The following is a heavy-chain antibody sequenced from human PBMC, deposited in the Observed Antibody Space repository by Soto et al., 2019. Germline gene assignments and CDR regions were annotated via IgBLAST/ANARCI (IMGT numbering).Heavy chain of an antibody. Sequence: GGSLRLSCAASGFTFTRYSMNWVRQAPGKGLEWVSSISSTTNYIYYGDSMKGRFTISRDNAKNSLYLEMNSLRAEDTAVYYCARESEDLTSNFDYWGQGTLVTVPS. V-gene: IGHV3-21*06. CDR1: GFTFTRYS. CDR3: ARESEDLTSNFDY. CDR2: ISSTTNYI. J-gene: IGHJ4*02.